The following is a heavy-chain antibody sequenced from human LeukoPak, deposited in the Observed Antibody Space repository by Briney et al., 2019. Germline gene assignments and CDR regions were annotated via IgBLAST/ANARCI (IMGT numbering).Heavy chain of an antibody. Sequence: SETLSLTCTVSSGSIISGSYYWGWIRQPPGKGLEWLGNIFYSGSTYYNPSLKSRVTISVDTSKNQFSLKLSSVTAADTAVYYCARAAYYDSSGYYYLAFDYWGQGTLVTVSS. V-gene: IGHV4-39*07. D-gene: IGHD3-22*01. CDR3: ARAAYYDSSGYYYLAFDY. CDR1: SGSIISGSYY. CDR2: IFYSGST. J-gene: IGHJ4*02.